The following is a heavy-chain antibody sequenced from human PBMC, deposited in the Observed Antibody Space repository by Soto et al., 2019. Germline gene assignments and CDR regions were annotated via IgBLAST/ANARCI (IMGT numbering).Heavy chain of an antibody. CDR1: GYAFTSYW. CDR3: ARGYCTTTICDPWFDP. CDR2: IYPGDSDT. J-gene: IGHJ5*02. D-gene: IGHD2-2*01. V-gene: IGHV5-51*01. Sequence: GESLKISCTASGYAFTSYWIAWVRQMPGKGLEWMGIIYPGDSDTRYSPSFQGQVTISVDKSITTAYLQWSSLKASDTAMYYCARGYCTTTICDPWFDPWGQGTLVTVS.